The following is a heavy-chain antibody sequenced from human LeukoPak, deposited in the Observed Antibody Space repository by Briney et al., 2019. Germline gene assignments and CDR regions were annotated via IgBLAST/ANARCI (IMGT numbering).Heavy chain of an antibody. V-gene: IGHV3-43*02. D-gene: IGHD6-6*01. Sequence: PGGSLRLSCSASGFIISNYAMHWVRQAPGKGLEWVSLISGDGGSTYYADSVKGRFTISRDNSKNSLYLQMNSLRTEDTALYYCAKDSSSQRGPQPNWFDPWGQGTLVTVSS. CDR1: GFIISNYA. CDR3: AKDSSSQRGPQPNWFDP. J-gene: IGHJ5*02. CDR2: ISGDGGST.